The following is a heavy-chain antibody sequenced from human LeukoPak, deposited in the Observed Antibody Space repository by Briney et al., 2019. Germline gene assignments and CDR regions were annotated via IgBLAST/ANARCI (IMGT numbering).Heavy chain of an antibody. CDR2: IWYGGSNK. V-gene: IGHV3-30*02. CDR3: AKEGIAAAGRLYYYMDV. Sequence: GGSLRLPCAASGFTFSSYGMHWVRQAPGKGREWVAVIWYGGSNKYYADSAKGRYTISRDNSKNTLYLQMNSLRAEDTAVYYCAKEGIAAAGRLYYYMDVWGKGPTVTVPS. J-gene: IGHJ6*03. D-gene: IGHD6-13*01. CDR1: GFTFSSYG.